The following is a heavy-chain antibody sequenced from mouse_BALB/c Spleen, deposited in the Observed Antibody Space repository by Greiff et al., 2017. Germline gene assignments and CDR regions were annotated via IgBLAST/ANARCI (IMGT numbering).Heavy chain of an antibody. Sequence: EVQGVESGGGLVQPGGSLKLSCAASGFTFSSYTMSWVRQTPEKRLEWVAYISNGGGSTYYPDTVKGRFTISRDNAKNTLYLQMSSLKSEDTAMYYCARYYDGYLAWFAYWGQGTLVTVSA. J-gene: IGHJ3*01. CDR3: ARYYDGYLAWFAY. V-gene: IGHV5-12-2*01. D-gene: IGHD2-3*01. CDR2: ISNGGGST. CDR1: GFTFSSYT.